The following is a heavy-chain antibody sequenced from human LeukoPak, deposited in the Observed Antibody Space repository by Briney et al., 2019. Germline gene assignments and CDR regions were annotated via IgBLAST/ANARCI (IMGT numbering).Heavy chain of an antibody. V-gene: IGHV3-74*01. J-gene: IGHJ4*02. Sequence: GGSLRLSCAASGFTFSNYWMHWVRQAPGKGLVWVSRINSDGINTHYSDSVKGRFTISRDNSKNTLYLQMNSLRAEDTAVYYCARRAGAYSHPYDYWGQGTLVTVSS. CDR2: INSDGINT. D-gene: IGHD4/OR15-4a*01. CDR3: ARRAGAYSHPYDY. CDR1: GFTFSNYW.